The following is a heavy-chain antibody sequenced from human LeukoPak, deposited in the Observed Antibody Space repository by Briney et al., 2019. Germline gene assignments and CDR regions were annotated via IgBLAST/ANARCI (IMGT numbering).Heavy chain of an antibody. Sequence: SETLSLTCTVSGGSISSYDWSWIRQPPGKGLESIGYIYYSNTNYNPSLKSRVTISVDTSKNQFSLKLSSVTAADTAVYYCARLKYGDYGLYYFDYWGQGTLVTVSS. CDR3: ARLKYGDYGLYYFDY. CDR1: GGSISSYD. J-gene: IGHJ4*02. V-gene: IGHV4-59*08. D-gene: IGHD4-17*01. CDR2: IYYSNT.